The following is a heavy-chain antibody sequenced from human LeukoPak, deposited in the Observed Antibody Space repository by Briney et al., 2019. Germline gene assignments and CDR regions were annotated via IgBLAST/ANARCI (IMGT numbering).Heavy chain of an antibody. V-gene: IGHV3-33*01. CDR3: ARDHRTVTYPHYMDV. Sequence: GRSLRLSCAASGFTFSSYGMHWVRQAPGKGLEWVAVIWYDGSNKYYADSVKGRFTISRDNSKNTLYLQMNSLRAEDTAVYYCARDHRTVTYPHYMDVWGNGTTVTVSS. CDR2: IWYDGSNK. CDR1: GFTFSSYG. D-gene: IGHD4-17*01. J-gene: IGHJ6*03.